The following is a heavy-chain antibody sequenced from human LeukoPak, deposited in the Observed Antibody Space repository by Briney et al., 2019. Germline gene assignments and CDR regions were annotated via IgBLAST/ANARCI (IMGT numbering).Heavy chain of an antibody. CDR1: GGSISNYY. CDR3: ARDRSEFDY. V-gene: IGHV4-59*01. CDR2: IYYSGST. J-gene: IGHJ4*02. Sequence: SETLSLTCTVSGGSISNYYWTWIRQPPGKGLEWIGYIYYSGSTTYNPSLNSRVTISVDTSKNQFSLKLSSVTAADTAVYYCARDRSEFDYWGQGTLVTVSS.